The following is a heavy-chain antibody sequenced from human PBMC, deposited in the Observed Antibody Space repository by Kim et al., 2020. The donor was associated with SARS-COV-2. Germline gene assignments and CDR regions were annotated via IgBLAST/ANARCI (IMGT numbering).Heavy chain of an antibody. D-gene: IGHD1-20*01. V-gene: IGHV1-18*01. CDR3: ATVAGGYNWNYFDY. CDR1: GYTFNTSG. Sequence: ASVKVSCKASGYTFNTSGFSWVRQAPGQGLECMGWISAYNGKTNFAQKFQGRVTMTTDTSTSTAYMELRSLRSDDTAVYYCATVAGGYNWNYFDYWGQGTLGTVSS. CDR2: ISAYNGKT. J-gene: IGHJ4*02.